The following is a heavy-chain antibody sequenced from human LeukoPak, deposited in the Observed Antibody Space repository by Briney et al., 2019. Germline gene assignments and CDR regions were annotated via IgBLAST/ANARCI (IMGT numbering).Heavy chain of an antibody. CDR2: IYYSGSI. CDR1: GGSISSYY. CDR3: ARDRAKGNWFDP. J-gene: IGHJ5*02. V-gene: IGHV4-59*01. D-gene: IGHD3-10*01. Sequence: SETLSLTCTVSGGSISSYYWSWIRQPPGKGLEWIGYIYYSGSINYNPSLKSRVTISVDTSKNQFSLKLSSVTAADTAVYYCARDRAKGNWFDPWGQGTLVTVSS.